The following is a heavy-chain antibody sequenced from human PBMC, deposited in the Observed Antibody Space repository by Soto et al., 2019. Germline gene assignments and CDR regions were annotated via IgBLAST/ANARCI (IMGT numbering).Heavy chain of an antibody. CDR3: ARGDTHTDY. Sequence: LGLSCSASGXTFSSYAMHWVRQAPGKGLEWVAVISYDGSNKYYADSVKGRFTISRDNSKNTLYLQMNSLRAEDTAVYYRARGDTHTDYWGQGTLVTVSS. CDR1: GXTFSSYA. J-gene: IGHJ4*02. V-gene: IGHV3-30-3*01. CDR2: ISYDGSNK. D-gene: IGHD5-18*01.